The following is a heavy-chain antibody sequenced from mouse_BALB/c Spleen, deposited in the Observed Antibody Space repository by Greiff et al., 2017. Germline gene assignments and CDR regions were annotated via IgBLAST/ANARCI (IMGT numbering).Heavy chain of an antibody. V-gene: IGHV1-15*01. J-gene: IGHJ4*01. CDR3: TLLTTADAMDY. Sequence: QVQLKESGAELVRPGASVTLSCKASGYTFTDYEMHWVKQTPVHGLEWIGAIDPETGGTAYNQKFKGKATLTADKSSSTAYMELRSLTSEDSAVYYCTLLTTADAMDYWGQGTSVTVSS. CDR2: IDPETGGT. CDR1: GYTFTDYE. D-gene: IGHD1-2*01.